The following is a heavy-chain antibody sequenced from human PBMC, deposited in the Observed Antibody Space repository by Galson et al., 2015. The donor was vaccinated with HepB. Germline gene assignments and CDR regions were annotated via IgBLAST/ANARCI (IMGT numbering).Heavy chain of an antibody. CDR3: AKQAYDSSAYYHLDVDY. J-gene: IGHJ4*02. D-gene: IGHD3-22*01. CDR2: ISGSGGST. CDR1: GFTFSSYA. Sequence: SLRLSCAASGFTFSSYAMSWVRQAPGKGLEWVSAISGSGGSTYYADSVKGRFTISRDNSKNTLYLQMNSLRAEDTAVYYCAKQAYDSSAYYHLDVDYWGQGTLVTVSS. V-gene: IGHV3-23*01.